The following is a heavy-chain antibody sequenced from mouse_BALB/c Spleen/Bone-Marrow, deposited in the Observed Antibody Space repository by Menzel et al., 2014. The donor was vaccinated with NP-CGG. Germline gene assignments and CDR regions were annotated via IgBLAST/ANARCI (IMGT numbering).Heavy chain of an antibody. D-gene: IGHD4-1*01. CDR3: ARGGNWEDFDY. Sequence: EVMLVESGGGLVQPGGSRKLSCAASGFTFSSFGMHWVRQAPERGLEWAAYISSGSSTIFYADTVKGRFTISRDNPKNTLILQMTSLRSEDTAMYYCARGGNWEDFDYWGQGTTLTVSS. J-gene: IGHJ2*01. CDR1: GFTFSSFG. CDR2: ISSGSSTI. V-gene: IGHV5-17*02.